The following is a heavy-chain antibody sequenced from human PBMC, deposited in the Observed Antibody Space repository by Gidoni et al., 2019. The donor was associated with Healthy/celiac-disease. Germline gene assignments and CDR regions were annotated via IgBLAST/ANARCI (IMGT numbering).Heavy chain of an antibody. CDR1: GFTFSSYW. J-gene: IGHJ4*02. CDR2: INSEGSST. Sequence: EVQLVESGGVLVQPGGSLRLSCAASGFTFSSYWMHWVRQAPGKGLGWVSRINSEGSSTSYADSGKGRFTISRDNAKNTLYLQMNSLRAEDTAVYYCARGHSSSWSTPSDYWGQGTLVTVSS. V-gene: IGHV3-74*01. D-gene: IGHD6-13*01. CDR3: ARGHSSSWSTPSDY.